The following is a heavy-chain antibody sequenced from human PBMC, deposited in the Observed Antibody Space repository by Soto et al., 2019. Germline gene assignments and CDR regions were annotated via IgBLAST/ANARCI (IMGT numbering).Heavy chain of an antibody. CDR1: GGTFSSYT. V-gene: IGHV1-69*02. CDR2: IIPILGIA. Sequence: QVQLVQSGAEVKKPGSSVKVSCKASGGTFSSYTISWVRQAPGQGLEWMGRIIPILGIANYAQKFQGRVTITADKSTSTADMELSSLRSEDTAVYYCARMVGSTYYFDYWGQGTLVTVSS. CDR3: ARMVGSTYYFDY. D-gene: IGHD1-26*01. J-gene: IGHJ4*02.